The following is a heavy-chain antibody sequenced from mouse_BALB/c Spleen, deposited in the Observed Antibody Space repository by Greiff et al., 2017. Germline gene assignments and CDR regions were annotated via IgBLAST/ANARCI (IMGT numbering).Heavy chain of an antibody. CDR1: GFNIKDTY. CDR2: IDPANGNT. D-gene: IGHD2-14*01. J-gene: IGHJ4*01. Sequence: EVQLQESGAELVKPGASVKLSCTASGFNIKDTYMHWVKQRPEQGLEWIGRIDPANGNTKYDPKFQGKATITADTSSNTAYLQLSSLTSEDTAVYYCARDRYDAMDYWGQGTSVTVSS. CDR3: ARDRYDAMDY. V-gene: IGHV14-3*02.